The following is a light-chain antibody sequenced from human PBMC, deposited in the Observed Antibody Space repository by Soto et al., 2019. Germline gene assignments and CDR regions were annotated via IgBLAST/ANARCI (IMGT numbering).Light chain of an antibody. CDR2: DAT. CDR1: QGISYY. V-gene: IGKV1-27*01. J-gene: IGKJ2*01. CDR3: QQLNSYPYT. Sequence: DIQMTQSPPSLSASVGDRVTITCRASQGISYYLAWYQQKPGKGPKLLIYDATILQSGVPSRFSGSGSGTDFTLTISSLQPEDVATYYCQQLNSYPYTFAQGTKVDIK.